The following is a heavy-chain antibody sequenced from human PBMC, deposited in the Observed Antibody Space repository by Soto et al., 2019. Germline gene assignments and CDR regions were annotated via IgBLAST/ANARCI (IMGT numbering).Heavy chain of an antibody. V-gene: IGHV3-30*18. D-gene: IGHD3-22*01. Sequence: GGSLRLSCAASGFTFSSYGMHWVRQAPGKGLEWVAVISYDGSNKYYADSVKGRFTISRDNSKNTLYLQMNSLRAEDTAVYYCAKDGPYYYDSSGDFDYWGQGT. CDR1: GFTFSSYG. CDR2: ISYDGSNK. J-gene: IGHJ4*02. CDR3: AKDGPYYYDSSGDFDY.